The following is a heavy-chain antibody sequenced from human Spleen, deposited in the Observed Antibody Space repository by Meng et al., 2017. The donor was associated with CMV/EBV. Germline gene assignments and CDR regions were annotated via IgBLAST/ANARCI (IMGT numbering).Heavy chain of an antibody. CDR1: GYSFTSYW. D-gene: IGHD1-1*01. Sequence: ASVKVSCKGSGYSFTSYWIGWVRQAPGQGLEWMGIINPSGGTTNYAQKFQGRVTMTRDTSTSTVYMELSSLRSEDTAVYYCARDRSQDTTGTTADYWGQGTLVT. J-gene: IGHJ4*02. CDR2: INPSGGTT. V-gene: IGHV1-46*01. CDR3: ARDRSQDTTGTTADY.